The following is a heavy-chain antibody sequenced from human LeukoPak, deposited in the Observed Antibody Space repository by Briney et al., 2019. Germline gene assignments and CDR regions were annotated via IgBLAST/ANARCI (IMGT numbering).Heavy chain of an antibody. D-gene: IGHD5-12*01. CDR2: IYYSGST. CDR1: GGSISSYY. J-gene: IGHJ4*02. Sequence: SGTLSLTCTVSGGSISSYYWSWIRQPPGKGLEWIGYIYYSGSTNYNPSLKSRVTISVDTSKNQFSLKLNSVTAADTAVYYCARVSGYDWESFYDYWGQGTLVTVSS. V-gene: IGHV4-59*01. CDR3: ARVSGYDWESFYDY.